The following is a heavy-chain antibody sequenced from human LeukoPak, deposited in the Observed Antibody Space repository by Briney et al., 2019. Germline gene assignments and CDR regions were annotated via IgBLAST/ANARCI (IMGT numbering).Heavy chain of an antibody. D-gene: IGHD3-22*01. CDR2: IYTSGST. CDR3: ARDAPYYYDSSGYIGS. CDR1: GGSFSGYY. V-gene: IGHV4-4*07. J-gene: IGHJ4*02. Sequence: SETLSLTCAVYGGSFSGYYWSWIRQPAGKGLEWIGRIYTSGSTNYNPSLKSRVTISVDTSKNQFSLKLSSVTAADTAVYYCARDAPYYYDSSGYIGSWGQGTLVTVSS.